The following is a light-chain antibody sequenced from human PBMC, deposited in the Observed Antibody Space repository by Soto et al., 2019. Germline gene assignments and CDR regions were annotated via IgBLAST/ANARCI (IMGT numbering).Light chain of an antibody. CDR3: QQYNTWHPKMA. V-gene: IGKV3-15*01. Sequence: VVTQSPATLSVFPGETATLSCRASQSVSSDLAWYQQRPGQAPRLLIYGASTRAPGIPARFRGSGSGTEFRLTIRSLQSEDFATYYCQQYNTWHPKMAFGRGTKVEIK. CDR1: QSVSSD. CDR2: GAS. J-gene: IGKJ1*01.